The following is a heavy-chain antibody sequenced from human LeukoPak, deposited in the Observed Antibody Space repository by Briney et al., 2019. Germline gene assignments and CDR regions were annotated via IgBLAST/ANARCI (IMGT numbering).Heavy chain of an antibody. V-gene: IGHV3-64*05. CDR3: VKGLDYSSSQMDS. CDR2: INTNGANT. J-gene: IGHJ4*02. Sequence: GGFLRLSCTASGFTFKYYAMHWVRQAPWKGLEYVSSINTNGANTYYADSVKGRFTISRDNSRNTVYVQMNSLTPEDTAVYYCVKGLDYSSSQMDSWGQGTLVTVSS. CDR1: GFTFKYYA. D-gene: IGHD6-6*01.